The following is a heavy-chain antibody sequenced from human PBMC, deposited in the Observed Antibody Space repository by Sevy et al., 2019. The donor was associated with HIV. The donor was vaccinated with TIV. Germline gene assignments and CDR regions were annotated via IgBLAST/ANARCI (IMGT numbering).Heavy chain of an antibody. CDR3: ARVFPYCSGGSCYSPYDAFDI. D-gene: IGHD2-15*01. V-gene: IGHV1-2*02. J-gene: IGHJ3*02. CDR2: INPNSGST. CDR1: GYTFTGHY. Sequence: ASVKVSCKASGYTFTGHYMHWVRQAPGQGLEWMGWINPNSGSTDYEQKFQGRVTLTRDTSISTAYLELSRLTSDDTAVYYCARVFPYCSGGSCYSPYDAFDIWGQGPMVTVSS.